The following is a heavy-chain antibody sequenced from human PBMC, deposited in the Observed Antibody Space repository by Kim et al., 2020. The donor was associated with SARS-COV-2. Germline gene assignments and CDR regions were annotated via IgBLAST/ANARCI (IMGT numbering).Heavy chain of an antibody. CDR2: ISSSGSTI. D-gene: IGHD3-3*01. Sequence: GGSLRLSCAASGFTFSDYYMSWIRQAPGKGLEWVSYISSSGSTIYYADSVKGRFTISRDNAKNSLYLQMNSLRAEDTAMYYCARVPYDFWSGYEEGMDVWGQGTTVTVSS. CDR1: GFTFSDYY. J-gene: IGHJ6*02. CDR3: ARVPYDFWSGYEEGMDV. V-gene: IGHV3-11*01.